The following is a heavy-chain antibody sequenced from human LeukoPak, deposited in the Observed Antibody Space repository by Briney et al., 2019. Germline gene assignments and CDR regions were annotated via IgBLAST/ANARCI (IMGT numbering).Heavy chain of an antibody. Sequence: GGSLRLSCAASGFTVRSNYMSWVRQAPGKGLEWVASIKQYGSETDYVDSVRGRFTISRDNAKNSLYLQLNSLRAEDTAVYYCARGNQGTSADYCYYGLDVWGQGSTVTISS. D-gene: IGHD2-2*01. CDR2: IKQYGSET. CDR1: GFTVRSNY. V-gene: IGHV3-7*01. CDR3: ARGNQGTSADYCYYGLDV. J-gene: IGHJ6*02.